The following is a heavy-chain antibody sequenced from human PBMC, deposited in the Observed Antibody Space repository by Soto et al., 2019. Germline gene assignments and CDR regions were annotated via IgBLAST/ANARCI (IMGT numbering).Heavy chain of an antibody. D-gene: IGHD3-22*01. V-gene: IGHV3-23*01. J-gene: IGHJ4*02. CDR2: ISGSGGST. CDR3: AKARSITMIVVVPRYFDY. CDR1: GFTFSSYA. Sequence: GGSLRLSCAASGFTFSSYAMSWVRQAPGKGLEWVSAISGSGGSTYYADSVKGRFTISRDNSKNTLYLQMNSLRAEDTAVYYCAKARSITMIVVVPRYFDYWGQGTLVTVSS.